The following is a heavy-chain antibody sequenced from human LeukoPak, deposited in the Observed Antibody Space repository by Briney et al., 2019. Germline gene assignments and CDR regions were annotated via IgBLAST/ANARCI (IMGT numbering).Heavy chain of an antibody. J-gene: IGHJ4*02. V-gene: IGHV3-7*03. CDR3: AKGIDYFDY. CDR1: GFTFTDYW. D-gene: IGHD2-15*01. CDR2: IKRDGSEK. Sequence: GGPLRLSCAASGFTFTDYWMSWVRQAPGKGLEWVANIKRDGSEKYYVDSVKGRFTISRDNAKNSLYLQMNSLRAEDTAVYYCAKGIDYFDYWGQGTLVTVSS.